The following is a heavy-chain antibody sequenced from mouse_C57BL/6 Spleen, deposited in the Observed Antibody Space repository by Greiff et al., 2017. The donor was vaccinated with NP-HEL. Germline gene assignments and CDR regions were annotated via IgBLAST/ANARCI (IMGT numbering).Heavy chain of an antibody. D-gene: IGHD1-1*01. CDR1: GFTFSDYG. CDR2: ISSGSSTI. Sequence: EVQRVESGGGLVKPGGSLKLSCAASGFTFSDYGMHWVRQAPEKGLEWVAYISSGSSTIYYADTVKGRFTISRDNAKNTLFLQMTSLRSEDTAMYYCAKALYYGSSYDAMDYWGQGTSVTVSS. CDR3: AKALYYGSSYDAMDY. J-gene: IGHJ4*01. V-gene: IGHV5-17*01.